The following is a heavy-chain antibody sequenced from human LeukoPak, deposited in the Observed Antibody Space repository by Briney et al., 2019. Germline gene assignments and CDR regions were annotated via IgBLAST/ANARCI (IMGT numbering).Heavy chain of an antibody. V-gene: IGHV3-15*01. D-gene: IGHD3-22*01. J-gene: IGHJ4*02. CDR3: TTEFYSSGYYNY. CDR1: GFTFSNAW. CDR2: IKSKTDGGTT. Sequence: GGSLRLSCAASGFTFSNAWMSWVRQAPGKGLEWVGRIKSKTDGGTTDYAAPVKGRFTISRDDSKNTLYLQMNSLKTEDTAVYYCTTEFYSSGYYNYWGQRTLVTVSS.